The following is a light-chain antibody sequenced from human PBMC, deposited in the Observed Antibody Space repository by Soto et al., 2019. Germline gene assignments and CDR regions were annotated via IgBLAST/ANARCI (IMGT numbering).Light chain of an antibody. Sequence: EMVLTQSPGTLSLSPGERAALSCRASQSVSSTYLAWYQQKPGQAPRLLIYGASSRATGIPDRFSGSGSGTDFTLTISRLEPEDFAVYYCQQYGSSWTFGHGTKVDIK. CDR1: QSVSSTY. V-gene: IGKV3-20*01. CDR2: GAS. J-gene: IGKJ1*01. CDR3: QQYGSSWT.